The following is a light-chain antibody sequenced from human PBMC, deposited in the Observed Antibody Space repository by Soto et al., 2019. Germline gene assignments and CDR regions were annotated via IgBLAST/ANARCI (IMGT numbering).Light chain of an antibody. J-gene: IGKJ1*01. V-gene: IGKV3-15*01. Sequence: EIVMTQSPATLSVSPGERATLSCRASQSVSSNLAWYPQKPGQAPRLLIYGASTRATGIPARFSGSGSGTAFTPTITSLQSEDFAVYYGQQYNNWPPWTFGQGNKVEIK. CDR1: QSVSSN. CDR3: QQYNNWPPWT. CDR2: GAS.